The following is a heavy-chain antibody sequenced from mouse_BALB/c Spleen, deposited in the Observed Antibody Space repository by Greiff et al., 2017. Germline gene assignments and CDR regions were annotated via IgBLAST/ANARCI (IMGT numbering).Heavy chain of an antibody. CDR3: AREITTVRDSSRFDY. D-gene: IGHD1-1*01. V-gene: IGHV2-9*02. CDR1: GFSLTSYG. J-gene: IGHJ2*01. Sequence: GQLQESGPGLVAPSQSLSITCTVSGFSLTSYGVHWVRQPPGKGLEWLGVIWAGGSTNYNSALMSRLSISKDNSKSQVFLKMNSLQTDDTAMYYCAREITTVRDSSRFDYWGQGTTLTVSS. CDR2: IWAGGST.